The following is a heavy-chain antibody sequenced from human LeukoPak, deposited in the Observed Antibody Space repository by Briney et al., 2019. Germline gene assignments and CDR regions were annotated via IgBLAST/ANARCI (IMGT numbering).Heavy chain of an antibody. CDR2: INPSGGST. D-gene: IGHD3-22*01. CDR1: GYTFTSYY. Sequence: GASVKVSCKASGYTFTSYYMHWVRQAPGQGLEWMGIINPSGGSTSYAQKFQGRVTMTRDTSTSTVYMELSSLRSEDTAVYYCARKAVNYDSSGYFDYWGQGTLVPVSS. J-gene: IGHJ4*02. CDR3: ARKAVNYDSSGYFDY. V-gene: IGHV1-46*01.